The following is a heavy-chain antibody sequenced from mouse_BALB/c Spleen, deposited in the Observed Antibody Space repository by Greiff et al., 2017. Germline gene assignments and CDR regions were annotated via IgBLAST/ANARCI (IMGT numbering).Heavy chain of an antibody. V-gene: IGHV14-3*02. J-gene: IGHJ1*01. D-gene: IGHD2-3*01. CDR2: IDPANGNT. CDR3: ARSGYSLHWYFDV. CDR1: GFNIKDTY. Sequence: VQLKQSGAELVKPGASVKLSCTASGFNIKDTYMHWVKQRPEQGLEWIGRIDPANGNTKYDPKFQGKATITADTSSNTAYLQLSSLTSEDTAVYYCARSGYSLHWYFDVWGAGTTVTVSS.